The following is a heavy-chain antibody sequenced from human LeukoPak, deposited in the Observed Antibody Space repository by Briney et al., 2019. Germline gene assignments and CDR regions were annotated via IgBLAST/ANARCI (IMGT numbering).Heavy chain of an antibody. CDR2: IYHSGST. D-gene: IGHD2-2*01. J-gene: IGHJ5*02. V-gene: IGHV4-38-2*02. Sequence: SETLSLTCTASGYSISSGYYWGWIRQPPGKGLEWIGSIYHSGSTYYNPSLKSRVTISVDTSKNQFSLKLSSVTAADTAVYYCARWGPIVVVPAAMLASWFDPWGQGTLVTVSS. CDR1: GYSISSGYY. CDR3: ARWGPIVVVPAAMLASWFDP.